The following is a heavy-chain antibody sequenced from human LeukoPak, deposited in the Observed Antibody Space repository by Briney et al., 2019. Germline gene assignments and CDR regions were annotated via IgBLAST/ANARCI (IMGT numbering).Heavy chain of an antibody. CDR3: ARSPGRNYMDV. V-gene: IGHV1-46*01. D-gene: IGHD1-14*01. J-gene: IGHJ6*03. Sequence: ASVKVSCKTSGYSFIDYYIHWVRQAPGQGPEWMGMINPTGGSTSYSQKFQGRVAMTRDTSTSTVYMELSSMTSDDTAVYYCARSPGRNYMDVWGKGTTVTVSS. CDR2: INPTGGST. CDR1: GYSFIDYY.